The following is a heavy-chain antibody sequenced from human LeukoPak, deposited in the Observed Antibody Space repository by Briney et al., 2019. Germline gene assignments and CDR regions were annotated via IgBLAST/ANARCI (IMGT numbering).Heavy chain of an antibody. D-gene: IGHD2-21*02. J-gene: IGHJ4*01. CDR2: ISGSGGST. CDR1: GFTFSSYA. Sequence: GGSLRLSCAASGFTFSSYAMSWVRQAPGKGLEWVSAISGSGGSTYYADSVKGRFTISRDNSKNTLYLQMNGLRADDTAVYYCAQHRAYCGPDSYTFSAYWGQGTLVTVSS. CDR3: AQHRAYCGPDSYTFSAY. V-gene: IGHV3-23*01.